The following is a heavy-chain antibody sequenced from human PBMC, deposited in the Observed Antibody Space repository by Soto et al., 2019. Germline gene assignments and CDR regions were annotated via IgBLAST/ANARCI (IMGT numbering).Heavy chain of an antibody. V-gene: IGHV1-58*01. Sequence: QMQLVQHGPEVKKPGTSVRVSCKAPGFTFGNSAVLWVRQARGQRLDWMGWILVASGGTNYAETFEERVTIARDTSTSTAYMELSSLRAGGPAVYFCAASVTTISNKAPYAFDMWGQGTLVTVSS. CDR3: AASVTTISNKAPYAFDM. CDR1: GFTFGNSA. D-gene: IGHD2-2*01. CDR2: ILVASGGT. J-gene: IGHJ3*02.